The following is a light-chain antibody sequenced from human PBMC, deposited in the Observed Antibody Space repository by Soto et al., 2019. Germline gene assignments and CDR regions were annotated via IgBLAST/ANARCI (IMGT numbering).Light chain of an antibody. J-gene: IGLJ1*01. CDR2: DVS. CDR1: SSDVGGYNY. V-gene: IGLV2-11*01. Sequence: QSVLTQPRSVSGSPGQTVTISCTGTSSDVGGYNYVSWYQQHPGKAPKLMIYDVSKRPSGVPDRFSGSKHGNTASLTISGLQAEDEADYYCSSYAGSYTFDSVFGTGTKVTVL. CDR3: SSYAGSYTFDSV.